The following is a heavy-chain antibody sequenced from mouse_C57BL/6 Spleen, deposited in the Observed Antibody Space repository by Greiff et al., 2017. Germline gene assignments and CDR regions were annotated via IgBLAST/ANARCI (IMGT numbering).Heavy chain of an antibody. V-gene: IGHV1-26*01. CDR1: GYTFTDYY. Sequence: EVQLQQSGPELVKPGASVKISCKASGYTFTDYYMNWVKQSHGKSLEWIGDINPNNGGTSYNQKFKGKATLTVDKSSSTAYMELRSLTSEDSAVYYCARLGDGHPQYYAMDYWGQGTSVTVSS. CDR3: ARLGDGHPQYYAMDY. D-gene: IGHD2-3*01. J-gene: IGHJ4*01. CDR2: INPNNGGT.